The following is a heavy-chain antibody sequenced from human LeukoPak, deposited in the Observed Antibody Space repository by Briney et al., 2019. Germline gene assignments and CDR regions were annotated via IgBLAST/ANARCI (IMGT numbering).Heavy chain of an antibody. D-gene: IGHD3-10*01. CDR3: ARASHTSYGSGSYQFLH. CDR2: INHSGST. V-gene: IGHV4-34*01. Sequence: SETLSLTCAVYSGSFSGYYWSWIRQPPGKGLEWIGEINHSGSTNYNPSLKSRVTISVDTSKNQFSLKLSSVTAADTAVYYCARASHTSYGSGSYQFLHWGQGTLVTVSS. CDR1: SGSFSGYY. J-gene: IGHJ4*02.